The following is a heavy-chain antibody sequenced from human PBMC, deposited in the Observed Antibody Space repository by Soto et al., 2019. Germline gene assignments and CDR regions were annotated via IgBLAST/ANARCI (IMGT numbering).Heavy chain of an antibody. Sequence: GGSLRLSCAASGFTFSSYAMSWVRQAPGKGLEWVSAISGSGGSTYYADSVKGRFTISRDNSKNTLYLQMNSLRAEATAVYYCAKSFRGSTSCYDYWGQGTLVTVSS. D-gene: IGHD2-2*01. CDR1: GFTFSSYA. CDR3: AKSFRGSTSCYDY. CDR2: ISGSGGST. V-gene: IGHV3-23*01. J-gene: IGHJ4*02.